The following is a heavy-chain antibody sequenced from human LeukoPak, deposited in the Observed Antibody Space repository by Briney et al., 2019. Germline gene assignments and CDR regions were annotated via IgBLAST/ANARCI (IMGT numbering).Heavy chain of an antibody. V-gene: IGHV4-59*12. CDR2: IYYSGST. CDR1: GGSISSYY. Sequence: SETLSLTCTVSGGSISSYYWSWIRQPPGKGLEWIGYIYYSGSTNYNPSLKSRVTISVDTSKNQFSLKLSSVTAADTAVYYCARRGYDYVWGSYREGYNWFDPWGQGTLVTVSS. CDR3: ARRGYDYVWGSYREGYNWFDP. J-gene: IGHJ5*02. D-gene: IGHD3-16*02.